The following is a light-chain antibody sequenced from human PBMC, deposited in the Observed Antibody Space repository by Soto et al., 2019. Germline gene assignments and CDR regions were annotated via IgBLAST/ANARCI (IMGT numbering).Light chain of an antibody. Sequence: QSALTQPASVSGSPGQSITISCTGTSSDVGDYNYVSWYQRHPGKAPKLMIYDVSNRPSGVSNRFSGSTSGNTASLTISGLQAEDEADYYCSSYTSSTTVVFGGGTKLTFL. J-gene: IGLJ2*01. CDR3: SSYTSSTTVV. V-gene: IGLV2-14*01. CDR2: DVS. CDR1: SSDVGDYNY.